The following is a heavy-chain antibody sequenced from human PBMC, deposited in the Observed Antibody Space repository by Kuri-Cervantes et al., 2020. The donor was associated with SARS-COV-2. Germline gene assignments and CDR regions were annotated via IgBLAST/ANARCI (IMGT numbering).Heavy chain of an antibody. CDR2: IYYSGSN. CDR1: GGSVSSGSYY. CDR3: AREWLTNWGRPDDAFDI. Sequence: GSLKISCTVSGGSVSSGSYYWSWMRQPPGKGLEWIGYIYYSGSNKYNPSLKSRVTISVDTSKNQFSLKLSSVTAADTAVYYCAREWLTNWGRPDDAFDIWGRGTMVTVSS. V-gene: IGHV4-61*01. D-gene: IGHD7-27*01. J-gene: IGHJ3*02.